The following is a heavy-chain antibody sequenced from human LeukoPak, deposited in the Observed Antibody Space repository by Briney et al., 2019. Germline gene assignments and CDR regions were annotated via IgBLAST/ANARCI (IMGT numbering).Heavy chain of an antibody. Sequence: GGSLRLSCAASGFTFSNYWMTWVRQAPGKGLEWVANINQDGSEKYYVDSVKGRFTISRDNTKNSLYPQMNSLRAEDTAVYYCARGTTVTPHPIPFDYWGQGTLVTVSS. CDR2: INQDGSEK. V-gene: IGHV3-7*04. CDR3: ARGTTVTPHPIPFDY. J-gene: IGHJ4*02. D-gene: IGHD4-17*01. CDR1: GFTFSNYW.